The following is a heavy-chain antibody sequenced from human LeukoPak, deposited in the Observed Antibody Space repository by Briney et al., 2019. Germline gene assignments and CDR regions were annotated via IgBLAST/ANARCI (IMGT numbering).Heavy chain of an antibody. J-gene: IGHJ4*02. Sequence: GGSLRLSCVASGFTFSSYYMSWVRQAPGKGLEWVANIKEDGSERYYVDSMKGRFTISRDNAKNSLYLQMNSLRAEDTAVYYCARDLYGDYFFDYWGQGTMVTVSS. CDR1: GFTFSSYY. CDR3: ARDLYGDYFFDY. V-gene: IGHV3-7*01. D-gene: IGHD4-17*01. CDR2: IKEDGSER.